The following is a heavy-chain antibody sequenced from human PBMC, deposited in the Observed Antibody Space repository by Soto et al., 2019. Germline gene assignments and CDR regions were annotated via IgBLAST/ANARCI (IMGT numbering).Heavy chain of an antibody. Sequence: LKISCQVSGYTFTIYWIGWVRQMPGKGLEWMGIIYPSDSDTRYSPSFQGQVTISADQSINTAYLQWDSLKASDTAIYYCARPANTVADHFDIWGQGTPVTVSS. D-gene: IGHD4-17*01. J-gene: IGHJ4*02. CDR2: IYPSDSDT. CDR1: GYTFTIYW. CDR3: ARPANTVADHFDI. V-gene: IGHV5-51*01.